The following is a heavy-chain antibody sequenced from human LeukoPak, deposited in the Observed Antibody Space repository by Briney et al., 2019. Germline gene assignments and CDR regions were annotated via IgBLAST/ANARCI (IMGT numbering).Heavy chain of an antibody. Sequence: GGSLRLSCAASGFTFSTFSMNWVHQAPGKGLEWVSSISKGGSYIYYAESVKGRFTLSRDNAKNSLYLQMNSLRAEDTAIYYCTKDWGTTGPYDSWGQGTLVTVSS. CDR1: GFTFSTFS. J-gene: IGHJ4*02. CDR3: TKDWGTTGPYDS. V-gene: IGHV3-21*01. CDR2: ISKGGSYI. D-gene: IGHD2-2*01.